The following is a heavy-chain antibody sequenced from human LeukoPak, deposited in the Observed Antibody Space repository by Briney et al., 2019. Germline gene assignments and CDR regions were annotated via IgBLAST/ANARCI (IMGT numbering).Heavy chain of an antibody. V-gene: IGHV4-34*01. Sequence: PSETLSLTCAVYGGSFSGYYWTWIRQPPGKGLEWIGEINHSGSTNYNPSLKSRVTISVDTSKNQFSLKLSSVTAADTAVYYCARVGSLSGYADAFDIWGQGTMVTVSS. CDR1: GGSFSGYY. CDR2: INHSGST. J-gene: IGHJ3*02. D-gene: IGHD5-12*01. CDR3: ARVGSLSGYADAFDI.